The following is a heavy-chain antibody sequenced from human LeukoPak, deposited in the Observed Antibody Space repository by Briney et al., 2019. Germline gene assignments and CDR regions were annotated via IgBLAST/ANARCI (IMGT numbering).Heavy chain of an antibody. CDR1: VGTFSSYA. CDR3: ATAYCGGDCYSRPFDY. V-gene: IGHV1-69*05. D-gene: IGHD2-21*01. J-gene: IGHJ4*02. CDR2: IIPIFGTA. Sequence: SSVKVSCKASVGTFSSYAISWVRQAPGQGLEWMGGIIPIFGTANYAQKFQGRVTITTDESTSTAYMELSSLRSEDTAVYYCATAYCGGDCYSRPFDYWGQGTLVTVSS.